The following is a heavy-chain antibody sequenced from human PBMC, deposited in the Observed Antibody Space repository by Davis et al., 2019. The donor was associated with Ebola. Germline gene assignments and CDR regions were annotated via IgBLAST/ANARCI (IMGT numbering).Heavy chain of an antibody. CDR3: ARDLAVAGDY. V-gene: IGHV1-18*01. D-gene: IGHD6-19*01. CDR2: ISAYNGNT. CDR1: GYTFTSYG. Sequence: ASVKVSCKASGYTFTSYGISWVRQAPRQGLEWMGWISAYNGNTNYAQKLQGRVTMTTDTSTRTAYMELSSLRSEDTAVYYCARDLAVAGDYWGQGTLVTVSS. J-gene: IGHJ4*02.